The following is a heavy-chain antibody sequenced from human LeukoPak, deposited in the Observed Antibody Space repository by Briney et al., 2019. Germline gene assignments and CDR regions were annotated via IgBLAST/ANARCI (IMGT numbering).Heavy chain of an antibody. J-gene: IGHJ4*02. CDR3: ARHHPNYGSGRNIDY. V-gene: IGHV4-39*01. Sequence: SETLSLTCTVSGGSISSTSYFWGWIRQPPGKGLEWIGHLSYIGSTYYKSSLKSRVTISVDTSKNQFSLKLSSVTAADTAVYYCARHHPNYGSGRNIDYWGQGTLVTVSS. CDR1: GGSISSTSYF. CDR2: LSYIGST. D-gene: IGHD3-10*01.